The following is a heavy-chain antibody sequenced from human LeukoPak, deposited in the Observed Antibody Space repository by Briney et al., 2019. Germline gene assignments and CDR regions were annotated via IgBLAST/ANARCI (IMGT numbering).Heavy chain of an antibody. CDR1: GFTFSSYS. Sequence: PGGSLRLSCAASGFTFSSYSMNWVRQAPGKGLEWVSSISSSSSYIYYADSVKGRFTISRDNAENSLYLQMNSLRAEDTAVYYCARDRTTYCSSTSCYHMDVWGKGTTVTVSS. D-gene: IGHD2-2*01. V-gene: IGHV3-21*01. CDR2: ISSSSSYI. J-gene: IGHJ6*03. CDR3: ARDRTTYCSSTSCYHMDV.